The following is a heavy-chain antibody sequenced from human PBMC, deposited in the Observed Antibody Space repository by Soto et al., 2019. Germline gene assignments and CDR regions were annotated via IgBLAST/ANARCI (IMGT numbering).Heavy chain of an antibody. CDR3: ARVSCSGGSCYLRFDY. Sequence: EVQLVESGGGLVKPGGSLRLSCAASGFTFSSYSMNWVRQAPGKGLEWVSSISSSSSYIYYADSVKGRFTISRDNAKNSLYLQMNSLRAEDTAVYYCARVSCSGGSCYLRFDYWGQGTLVTVSS. J-gene: IGHJ4*02. V-gene: IGHV3-21*01. D-gene: IGHD2-15*01. CDR2: ISSSSSYI. CDR1: GFTFSSYS.